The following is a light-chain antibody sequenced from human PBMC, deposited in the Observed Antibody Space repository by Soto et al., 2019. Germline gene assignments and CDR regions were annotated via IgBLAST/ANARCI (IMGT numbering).Light chain of an antibody. Sequence: DIQMTQSPSSLSASVGDRVTITCRASLGIRNDLGWYQQKPGKPPKRLIYAASSLQSGVPPRFIGSGSGTEFTLTTCRLQPEDFAAYYCLQHNSYPWTFGQGTKVEIK. CDR2: AAS. CDR1: LGIRND. J-gene: IGKJ1*01. CDR3: LQHNSYPWT. V-gene: IGKV1-17*01.